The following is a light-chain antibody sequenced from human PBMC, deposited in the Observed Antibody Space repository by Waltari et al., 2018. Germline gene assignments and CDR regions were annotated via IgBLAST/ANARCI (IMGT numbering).Light chain of an antibody. V-gene: IGLV2-14*03. CDR3: NSYTSSHSLV. J-gene: IGLJ1*01. CDR2: DVS. Sequence: QSALTQPASVSGSPGQSITISCTGTSRDIGGYTYVSWYQQHPGKAPKVVIFDVSYRPSGVSNRFSGSKSGNTASLTISGLQAEDEADYYCNSYTSSHSLVFGTGTRVTVL. CDR1: SRDIGGYTY.